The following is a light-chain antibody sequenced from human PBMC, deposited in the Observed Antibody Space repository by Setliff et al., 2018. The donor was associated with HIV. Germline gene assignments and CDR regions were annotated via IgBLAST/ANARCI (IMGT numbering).Light chain of an antibody. CDR3: CSYVNSGIYV. CDR1: SSDVGAYNY. V-gene: IGLV2-23*02. J-gene: IGLJ1*01. Sequence: QSALTQPASVSGSPGQAITISCSGTSSDVGAYNYVSWYQQHPGKAPKVMIYDVNKWPSGVSNRFSGSKSGNTASLTISGLQAEDEADYYCCSYVNSGIYVFGTGTKGTV. CDR2: DVN.